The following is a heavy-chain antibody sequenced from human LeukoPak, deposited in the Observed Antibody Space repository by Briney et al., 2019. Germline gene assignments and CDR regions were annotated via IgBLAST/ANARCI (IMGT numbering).Heavy chain of an antibody. CDR3: ARDWFAVADYYYYGMDV. Sequence: ASVKVSCKASGYTFTSYAMHWVRRAPGQRLEWMGWISAYNGNTNYAQKLQGRVTMTTDTSTSTAYMELRSLRSDDTAVYYCARDWFAVADYYYYGMDVWGQGTTVTVSS. D-gene: IGHD6-19*01. CDR2: ISAYNGNT. CDR1: GYTFTSYA. V-gene: IGHV1-18*01. J-gene: IGHJ6*02.